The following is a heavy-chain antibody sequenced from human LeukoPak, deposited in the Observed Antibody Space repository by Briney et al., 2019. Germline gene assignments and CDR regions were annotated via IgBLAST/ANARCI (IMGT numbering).Heavy chain of an antibody. V-gene: IGHV3-48*04. CDR2: ITNDLVTM. J-gene: IGHJ4*02. CDR3: ARARGYAESGGYPVFDH. Sequence: GGSARLSCEVSGFTFRSFRMNWVRQAPGKGLEWISYITNDLVTMHHADSVKGRFTISRDNSKNSLYLEMNNLRVEDTAMYYCARARGYAESGGYPVFDHWGQGVLVTVSS. CDR1: GFTFRSFR. D-gene: IGHD2-15*01.